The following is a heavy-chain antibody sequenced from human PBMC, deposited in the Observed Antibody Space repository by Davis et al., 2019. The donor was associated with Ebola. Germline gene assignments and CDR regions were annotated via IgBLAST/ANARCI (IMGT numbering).Heavy chain of an antibody. CDR3: AKGPQVPAATYFFDF. Sequence: GGSLRLSCAASGFTFSSYAMHWVRQAPGKGLEWVAVISYDGSNKYYADSVKGRFTISRDNSKNTLYLQMNSLRAEDTAVYYCAKGPQVPAATYFFDFWGQGTRVTVSS. J-gene: IGHJ4*02. CDR2: ISYDGSNK. V-gene: IGHV3-30-3*01. D-gene: IGHD2-2*01. CDR1: GFTFSSYA.